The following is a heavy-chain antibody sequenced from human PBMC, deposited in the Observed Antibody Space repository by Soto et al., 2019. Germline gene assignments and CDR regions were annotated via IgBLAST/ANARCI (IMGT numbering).Heavy chain of an antibody. CDR2: IYYSGST. CDR3: ARVAGYYGDYYYGMDV. Sequence: QVQLQESGPGLVKPSETLSLTCTVSGGSVSSGSYYWSWIRQPPGKGLEWIGYIYYSGSTNYNPSLKSRVTLSVDTSKNQCSLKLSSVTAADTAVYYCARVAGYYGDYYYGMDVWGQGTTVTVSS. D-gene: IGHD4-17*01. CDR1: GGSVSSGSYY. V-gene: IGHV4-61*01. J-gene: IGHJ6*02.